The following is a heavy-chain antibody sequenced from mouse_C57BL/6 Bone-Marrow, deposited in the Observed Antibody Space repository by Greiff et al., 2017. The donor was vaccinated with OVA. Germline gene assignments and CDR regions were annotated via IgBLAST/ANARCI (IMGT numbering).Heavy chain of an antibody. D-gene: IGHD1-1*01. Sequence: EVKLVESEGGLVQPGSSMKLSCTASGFTFSDYYMAWVRQVPEKGLEWVANINYDGSSTYYLDSLKSRFIISRDNAKNILYLQMSSLKSEDTATYYCARDRDYGSGAMDYWGQGTSVTVSS. CDR3: ARDRDYGSGAMDY. CDR2: INYDGSST. CDR1: GFTFSDYY. V-gene: IGHV5-16*01. J-gene: IGHJ4*01.